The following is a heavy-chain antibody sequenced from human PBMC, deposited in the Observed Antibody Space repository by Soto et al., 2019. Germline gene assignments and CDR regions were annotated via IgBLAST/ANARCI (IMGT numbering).Heavy chain of an antibody. CDR2: INTYNANT. V-gene: IGHV1-18*01. J-gene: IGHJ4*02. D-gene: IGHD2-2*01. CDR3: ATNCTSTSCYGAMEV. Sequence: QVQLVQSGAEVKKPGASVKVSCKASGYTFVDYDITWVRQAPGQGLEWMGWINTYNANTNYAQKLQGRVTLTTDTSTSTAYMELRSLRSDDTAVYYCATNCTSTSCYGAMEVWCQGALVTVSS. CDR1: GYTFVDYD.